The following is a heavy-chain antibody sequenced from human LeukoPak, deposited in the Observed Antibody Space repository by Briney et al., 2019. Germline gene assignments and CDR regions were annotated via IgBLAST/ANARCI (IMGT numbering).Heavy chain of an antibody. Sequence: SETLSLTCAVYGGSFSGYYWSWIRQPPGKGLEWIGEINHSGSTNYNPSPKSRVTISVDTSKNQFSLKLSSVTAADTAVYYCAREEDIVVVPAATVFDYGGQGTLVTVSS. J-gene: IGHJ4*02. D-gene: IGHD2-2*01. CDR3: AREEDIVVVPAATVFDY. CDR1: GGSFSGYY. CDR2: INHSGST. V-gene: IGHV4-34*01.